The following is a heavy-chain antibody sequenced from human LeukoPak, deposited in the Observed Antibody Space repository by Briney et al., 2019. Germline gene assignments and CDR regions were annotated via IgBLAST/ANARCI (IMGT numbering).Heavy chain of an antibody. CDR1: GYTFTSYG. Sequence: ASVKVSCKASGYTFTSYGISWVRQAPGQGLEWMGWISAYNGNTNYAQKLRGRVTMTTDTSTSTAYMELRSLRSDDTAVYYCARGRITIFGVFMGFDYWGQGTLVTVSS. V-gene: IGHV1-18*01. CDR2: ISAYNGNT. CDR3: ARGRITIFGVFMGFDY. D-gene: IGHD3-3*01. J-gene: IGHJ4*02.